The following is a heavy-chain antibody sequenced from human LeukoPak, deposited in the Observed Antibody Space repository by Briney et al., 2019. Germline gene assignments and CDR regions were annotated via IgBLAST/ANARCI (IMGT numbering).Heavy chain of an antibody. CDR2: ISSSGSTI. CDR3: SSSATVTLDF. V-gene: IGHV3-11*04. CDR1: GFTFSDYY. J-gene: IGHJ4*02. Sequence: PGGSLRLSCAASGFTFSDYYMSWIRQAPGKGLEWVSYISSSGSTIYYADSVKGRFTISRDNAKNSLHLQMNSLRAEDTAVYYCSSSATVTLDFWGQGPLVPVPS. D-gene: IGHD4-17*01.